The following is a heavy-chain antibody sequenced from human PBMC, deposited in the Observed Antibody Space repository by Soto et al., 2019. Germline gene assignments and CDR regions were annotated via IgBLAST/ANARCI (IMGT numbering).Heavy chain of an antibody. CDR3: AQDRSGSFPFYYGMDV. V-gene: IGHV3-30*18. CDR2: ISFDGLNK. J-gene: IGHJ6*02. Sequence: GGSLRLSCAAPGLTFHRHGMHWVRQAPGKGLEWVAVISFDGLNKYYADSVKGRFTISRDNSNATLYLQMNTVRAEDTAGYYCAQDRSGSFPFYYGMDVWGQGTTVTVSS. CDR1: GLTFHRHG. D-gene: IGHD1-26*01.